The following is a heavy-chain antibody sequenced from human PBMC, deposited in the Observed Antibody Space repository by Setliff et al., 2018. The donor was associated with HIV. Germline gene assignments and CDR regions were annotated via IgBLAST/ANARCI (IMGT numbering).Heavy chain of an antibody. J-gene: IGHJ6*03. D-gene: IGHD3-10*01. CDR3: ARALRGFHGSGTQFYYYLDV. CDR2: MSPNSGNI. V-gene: IGHV1-8*03. CDR1: GYTFTDYD. Sequence: ASVKVSCKTFGYTFTDYDINWVRQASGQGLEWMGWMSPNSGNIGYAQKFQGRVTITRNTSLSTAYMELSSLRSEDTAVYYCARALRGFHGSGTQFYYYLDVWGKGTTVTVSS.